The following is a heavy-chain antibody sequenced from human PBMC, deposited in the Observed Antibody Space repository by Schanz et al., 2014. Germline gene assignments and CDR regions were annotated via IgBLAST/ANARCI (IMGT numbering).Heavy chain of an antibody. CDR1: GYTFTGYY. CDR3: ARDRAYYYESSGDVGY. D-gene: IGHD3-22*01. V-gene: IGHV1-2*06. J-gene: IGHJ4*02. CDR2: INPNSGAT. Sequence: QVQLVQSGAEVKKPGASVKVSCKASGYTFTGYYMHWVRQAPGQGLEWMGQINPNSGATIYAQNLQGRVAMTRDTSISTAYMELSRLRSDDTSVYYCARDRAYYYESSGDVGYWGQGTLVTVSS.